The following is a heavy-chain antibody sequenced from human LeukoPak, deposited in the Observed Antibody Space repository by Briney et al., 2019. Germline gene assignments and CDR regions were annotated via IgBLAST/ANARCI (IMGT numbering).Heavy chain of an antibody. CDR3: ARSGHAAGADY. CDR2: IYYSGST. D-gene: IGHD6-13*01. J-gene: IGHJ4*02. Sequence: SETLSLTCTVSGGSISSYYWSWIRQPPGKGLEWIGYIYYSGSTNYNPSLKSRVTISVDTSKNHFSLKLSSVTAAATAVYYCARSGHAAGADYWGQGTLVTVSS. V-gene: IGHV4-59*01. CDR1: GGSISSYY.